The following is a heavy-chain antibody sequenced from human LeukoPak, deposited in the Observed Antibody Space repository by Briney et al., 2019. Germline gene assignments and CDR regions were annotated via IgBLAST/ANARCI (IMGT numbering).Heavy chain of an antibody. Sequence: SETLSLTCTVSGVSISSSSYYWGWIRQPPGKGLEWIGSIYYSGSTYYNLSLKSRVTISVDTSRNQFSLKLSSVTAADTAVYYCARGIAVAGTSHFAYWGQGTLVTVSS. CDR3: ARGIAVAGTSHFAY. V-gene: IGHV4-39*07. CDR1: GVSISSSSYY. D-gene: IGHD6-19*01. J-gene: IGHJ4*02. CDR2: IYYSGST.